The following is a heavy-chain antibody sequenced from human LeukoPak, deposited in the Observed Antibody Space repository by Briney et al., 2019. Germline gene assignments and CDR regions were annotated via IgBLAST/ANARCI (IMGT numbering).Heavy chain of an antibody. V-gene: IGHV1-8*01. Sequence: ASVKVSCKASGYTFTSYDINWVRQATGQGPEWMGWMNPNSGNTGYAQKFQGRVTMTRNTSISTAYMELSSLRSEDTAVYYCARGDRITIFGVVISRWFDPWGQGTLVTVSS. CDR2: MNPNSGNT. CDR1: GYTFTSYD. D-gene: IGHD3-3*01. J-gene: IGHJ5*02. CDR3: ARGDRITIFGVVISRWFDP.